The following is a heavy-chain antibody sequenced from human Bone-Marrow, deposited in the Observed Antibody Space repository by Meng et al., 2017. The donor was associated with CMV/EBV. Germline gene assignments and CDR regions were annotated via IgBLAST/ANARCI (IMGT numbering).Heavy chain of an antibody. CDR3: ARDLWVLEDTAMVSNYYYYYGMDV. CDR2: INHSGST. J-gene: IGHJ6*02. V-gene: IGHV4-34*01. CDR1: GGSFSGYY. D-gene: IGHD5-18*01. Sequence: SETLSLTCAVYGGSFSGYYWSWIRQPPGKGLEWIGEINHSGSTNYNPSLKSRVTISVDTSKNQFSLKLSSVTAEDTAVYYCARDLWVLEDTAMVSNYYYYYGMDVWGQGTTVTVSS.